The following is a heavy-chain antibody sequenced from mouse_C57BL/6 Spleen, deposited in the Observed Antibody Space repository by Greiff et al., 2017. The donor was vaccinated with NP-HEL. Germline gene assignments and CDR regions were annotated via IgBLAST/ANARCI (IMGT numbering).Heavy chain of an antibody. CDR3: ARHEVPTVVARRYFDV. Sequence: VQLVESGAELVKPGASVKLSCKASGYTFTEYTIHWVKQRSGQGLEWIGWFYPGSGSIKYNEKFKDKATLTADKSSSTVYMELSRLTSEDSAVYCCARHEVPTVVARRYFDVWGTGTTVTVSS. CDR2: FYPGSGSI. V-gene: IGHV1-62-2*01. CDR1: GYTFTEYT. D-gene: IGHD1-1*01. J-gene: IGHJ1*03.